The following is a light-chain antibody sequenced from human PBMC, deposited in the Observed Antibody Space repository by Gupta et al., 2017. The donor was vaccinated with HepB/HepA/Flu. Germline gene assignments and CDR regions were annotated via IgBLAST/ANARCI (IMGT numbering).Light chain of an antibody. CDR2: DTN. CDR3: ATSDDSLNGWV. CDR1: NSNIGHNA. V-gene: IGLV1-44*01. J-gene: IGLJ3*02. Sequence: QSVVTQPPSASGPPAQRVTISCSGSNSNIGHNAVNWYQNVPGSDPKLLCYDTNHRPSGVPARFVGYKSGKYASRAITGLQSEDEAEYDWATSDDSLNGWVFGGGTKLTVL.